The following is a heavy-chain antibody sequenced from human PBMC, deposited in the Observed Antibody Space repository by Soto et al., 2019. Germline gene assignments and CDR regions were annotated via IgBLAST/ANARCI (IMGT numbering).Heavy chain of an antibody. CDR3: ARDWGRGYGSGSYYKIGWFDP. D-gene: IGHD3-10*01. V-gene: IGHV1-69*08. J-gene: IGHJ5*02. Sequence: QVQLVQSGAEVKKPGSSMKVSCKASGGTFSSYTISWVRQAPGQGLEWMGRIIPILGIANYAQKFRGRVTITADKSTSTAYMELSSLRSEDTAVYYCARDWGRGYGSGSYYKIGWFDPWGQGTLVTVSS. CDR1: GGTFSSYT. CDR2: IIPILGIA.